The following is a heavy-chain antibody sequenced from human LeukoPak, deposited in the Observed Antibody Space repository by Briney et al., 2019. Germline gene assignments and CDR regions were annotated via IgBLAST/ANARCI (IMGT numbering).Heavy chain of an antibody. V-gene: IGHV6-1*01. J-gene: IGHJ5*01. CDR2: TYYRSKRNN. CDR3: ARLVGASWFDS. CDR1: GDSVSTNSAT. Sequence: SQTLSLTCAISGDSVSTNSATWTWLRQSPSRGLEWLGRTYYRSKRNNDYAVSTKSRITINPDTSKNQFSLQLNSVTPEDTAVYYCARLVGASWFDSWGQGTLVTVSS. D-gene: IGHD1-26*01.